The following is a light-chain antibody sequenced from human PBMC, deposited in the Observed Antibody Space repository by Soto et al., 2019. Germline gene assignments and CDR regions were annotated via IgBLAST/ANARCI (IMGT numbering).Light chain of an antibody. CDR2: GAS. Sequence: EIVLTQSPGTLSLSPGERATLSCRASQSVSSSYLAWYQQKPGQAPRLLIYGASSRATGIPDRFSGSGSGKDFTLTISRLEPEDLAVYYCQQYGSSPAFGGGTKVEIK. J-gene: IGKJ4*01. V-gene: IGKV3-20*01. CDR3: QQYGSSPA. CDR1: QSVSSSY.